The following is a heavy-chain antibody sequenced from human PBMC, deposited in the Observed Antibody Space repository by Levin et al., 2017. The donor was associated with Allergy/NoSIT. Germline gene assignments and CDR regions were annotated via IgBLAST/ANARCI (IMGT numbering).Heavy chain of an antibody. CDR1: GGSISSSSYY. D-gene: IGHD4-17*01. V-gene: IGHV4-39*01. J-gene: IGHJ2*01. CDR2: IYYSGST. CDR3: ARRWDYGDSFWYFDL. Sequence: SETLSLTCTVSGGSISSSSYYWGWIRQPPGKGLEWIGSIYYSGSTYYNPSLKSRVTISVDTSKNQFSLKLSSVTAADTAVYYCARRWDYGDSFWYFDLWGRGTLVTVSS.